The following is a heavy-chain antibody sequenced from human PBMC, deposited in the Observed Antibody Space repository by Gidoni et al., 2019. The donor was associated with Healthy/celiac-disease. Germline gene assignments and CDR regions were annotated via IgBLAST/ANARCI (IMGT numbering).Heavy chain of an antibody. V-gene: IGHV4-31*03. D-gene: IGHD3-10*01. CDR1: RGSISSGGYY. CDR3: ARGISSMVRGLGWFDP. Sequence: QVQLQESGPGLVKPSPTLSLTCTFSRGSISSGGYYWGWFRQPPGKGLEWIGYIYYSGSTYYNPSLKSRVTISVDTSKNQFSLKLSSVTAADTAVYYCARGISSMVRGLGWFDPWGQGTLVTVSS. CDR2: IYYSGST. J-gene: IGHJ5*02.